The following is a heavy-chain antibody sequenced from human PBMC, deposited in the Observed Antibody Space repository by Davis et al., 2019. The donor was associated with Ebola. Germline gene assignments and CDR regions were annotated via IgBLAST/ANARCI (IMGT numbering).Heavy chain of an antibody. D-gene: IGHD1-26*01. CDR3: ARYLGLIYHYFDY. J-gene: IGHJ4*02. CDR2: INWNGGST. V-gene: IGHV3-20*04. Sequence: PGGSLRLSCAASGFTFDDCGMSWVRQAPGKGLEWVSGINWNGGSTGYADSVKGRFTISRDNAKNSLYLQMHSLRAEDTALYYCARYLGLIYHYFDYWGQGTLVTVSS. CDR1: GFTFDDCG.